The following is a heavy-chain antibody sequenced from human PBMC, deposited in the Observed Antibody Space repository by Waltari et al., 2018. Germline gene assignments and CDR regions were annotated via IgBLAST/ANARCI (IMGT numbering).Heavy chain of an antibody. CDR3: ARLGITMTPDY. J-gene: IGHJ4*02. V-gene: IGHV1-46*01. CDR2: MNSGGDIT. CDR1: GYTSTSYY. Sequence: QVQVVQSGAELKKPGASVNLSCKASGYTSTSYYRQWVRQAPGQGCEWMGVMNSGGDITIYAQKFQGRGTMTRDTSTSTVYMELSSLRSEDTAVYYCARLGITMTPDYWGQGTLVTVSS.